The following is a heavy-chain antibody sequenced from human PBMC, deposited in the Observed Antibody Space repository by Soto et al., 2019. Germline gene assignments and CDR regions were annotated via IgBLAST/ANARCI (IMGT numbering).Heavy chain of an antibody. CDR3: ARDKSRLHFYDSSGYYGNWFDP. CDR1: CGSVSTGSYY. D-gene: IGHD3-22*01. Sequence: PSETLSLTCTVSCGSVSTGSYYWSWIRQPPGKGLEWIGYIYYGGSTNYNPSLKSRVTISVDMSKNQFSLKLSSVTAADTAVYYCARDKSRLHFYDSSGYYGNWFDPWGQGTLVTVSS. V-gene: IGHV4-61*01. CDR2: IYYGGST. J-gene: IGHJ5*02.